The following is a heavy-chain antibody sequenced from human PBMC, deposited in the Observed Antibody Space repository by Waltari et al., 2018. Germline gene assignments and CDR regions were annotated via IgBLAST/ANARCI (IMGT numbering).Heavy chain of an antibody. D-gene: IGHD3-10*01. Sequence: QVQLQESGPGLVKPSETLSLTCTVSGGSINTFYWSWIRQPPGKGLEWIGYVYSSGSTSYNPSLKSRLTISVDTSNNQFSLKLSSVTAADTAVYYCARERSMVRGISWFDPWGQGTLVTVSS. J-gene: IGHJ5*02. V-gene: IGHV4-59*01. CDR2: VYSSGST. CDR3: ARERSMVRGISWFDP. CDR1: GGSINTFY.